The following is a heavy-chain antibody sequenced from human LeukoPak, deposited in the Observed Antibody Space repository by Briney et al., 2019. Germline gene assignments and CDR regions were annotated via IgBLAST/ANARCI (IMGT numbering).Heavy chain of an antibody. CDR1: GGSISSGGYY. Sequence: SETLSLTCTVSGGSISSGGYYWSWIRQPPGKGLEWIGYIYHSGSTYYNPSLKSRVTISVDTSKNQFSLKLSSVTAADTAVYYCASFSWSFFHPLNSGSYYPVFRDRPSGEYFQHWGQGTLVTVSS. CDR3: ASFSWSFFHPLNSGSYYPVFRDRPSGEYFQH. CDR2: IYHSGST. J-gene: IGHJ1*01. D-gene: IGHD1-26*01. V-gene: IGHV4-30-2*01.